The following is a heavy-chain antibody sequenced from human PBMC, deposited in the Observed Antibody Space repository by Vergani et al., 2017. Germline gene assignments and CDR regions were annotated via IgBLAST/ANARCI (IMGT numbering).Heavy chain of an antibody. V-gene: IGHV3-23*01. CDR2: ISVSGGLT. D-gene: IGHD3-22*01. CDR3: AKDNVPGYYDSSGDSDD. J-gene: IGHJ4*02. Sequence: EVQLLESGGNLVQPGGSLRLSCAASGFTFTNFAMTWVRQAPGEGLEWVSGISVSGGLTYYADSVKSRFTISRDNSKKTMFLQMNNLRAEDTAVYYCAKDNVPGYYDSSGDSDDWVQGTLVTVSS. CDR1: GFTFTNFA.